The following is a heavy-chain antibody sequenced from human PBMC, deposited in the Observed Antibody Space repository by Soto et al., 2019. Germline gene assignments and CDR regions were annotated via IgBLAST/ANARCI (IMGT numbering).Heavy chain of an antibody. D-gene: IGHD3-9*01. CDR1: GGSISSYY. V-gene: IGHV4-59*08. J-gene: IGHJ5*02. CDR3: ARQNPFYEILTGYYPPNSFAP. Sequence: PSETLSLTCTVSGGSISSYYWSWIRQPPGKGLEWIGYIYYSGSTNYNPSLKSRVTISVDTSKNQFSLKLSSVTAADTAVYYCARQNPFYEILTGYYPPNSFAPWGKGTLVTVSS. CDR2: IYYSGST.